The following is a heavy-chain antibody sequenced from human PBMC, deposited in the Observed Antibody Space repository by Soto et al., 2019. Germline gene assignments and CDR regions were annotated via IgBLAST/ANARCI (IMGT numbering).Heavy chain of an antibody. V-gene: IGHV3-23*01. CDR1: GFTFDNYA. CDR3: AKDPTSYDSSAQFDS. J-gene: IGHJ4*02. Sequence: PGGSLRLSCAASGFTFDNYAMSWVRQAPGKGLEWVSTISGNGRVTYYADSVKGRFTISRDNSKNTLYLQMNSLRDEGTAVYYCAKDPTSYDSSAQFDSWGQGTLVTVSS. CDR2: ISGNGRVT. D-gene: IGHD3-22*01.